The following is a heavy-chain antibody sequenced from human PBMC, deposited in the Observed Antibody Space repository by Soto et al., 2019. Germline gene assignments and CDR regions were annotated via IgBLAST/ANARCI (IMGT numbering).Heavy chain of an antibody. J-gene: IGHJ6*03. D-gene: IGHD2-2*01. Sequence: KPSETLSLTCTVSGGSISSYYWSWIRQPPGKGLEWIAYIFYSGITHYNPSLKSRVTITADTSKNQDSLKMNSVTAADTAQYYCARGGYCTSTSCFYYYMDVWGKGTTVTVSS. CDR1: GGSISSYY. V-gene: IGHV4-59*08. CDR2: IFYSGIT. CDR3: ARGGYCTSTSCFYYYMDV.